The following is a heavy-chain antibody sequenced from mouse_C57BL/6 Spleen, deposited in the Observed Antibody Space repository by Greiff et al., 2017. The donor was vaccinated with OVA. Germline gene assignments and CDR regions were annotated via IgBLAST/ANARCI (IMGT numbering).Heavy chain of an antibody. Sequence: VQLQQSGPELVKPGASVKISCKASGYSFTGYYMNWVKQSPEKSLEWIGEINPSTGGTTYNQTFKAKATLTVDKSSSTAYMQLKSLTSEDSAVDYCAGYYGSSWFAYWGQGTLVTVSA. D-gene: IGHD2-1*01. CDR3: AGYYGSSWFAY. V-gene: IGHV1-42*01. J-gene: IGHJ3*01. CDR2: INPSTGGT. CDR1: GYSFTGYY.